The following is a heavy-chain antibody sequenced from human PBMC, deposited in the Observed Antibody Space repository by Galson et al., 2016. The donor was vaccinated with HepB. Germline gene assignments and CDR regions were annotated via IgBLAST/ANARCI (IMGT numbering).Heavy chain of an antibody. V-gene: IGHV4-59*12. CDR3: ARGAHWGFDY. J-gene: IGHJ4*02. Sequence: ETLSLTCTVSGGSMMSDYWSWIRQPPGKGLEWIGYVYYSGGTNNNPSLNSRFTISVDTSKNQYYLRLTSVTAEDTAVYYCARGAHWGFDYWGQGIMVTVSS. D-gene: IGHD3-16*01. CDR1: GGSMMSDY. CDR2: VYYSGGT.